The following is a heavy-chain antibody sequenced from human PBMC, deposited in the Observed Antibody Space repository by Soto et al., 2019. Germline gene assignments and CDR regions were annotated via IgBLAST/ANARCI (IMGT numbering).Heavy chain of an antibody. Sequence: QLQLQESGSGLVKPSQTLSLTCAVSSGSISSGGYSWSWIRQPPGKGLEWIGYIYHSGSTYYNPSLKSRVTISVDRSKNQFSLKLSSVTAADTAVYYCASDYGDYGLDYWGQGTLVTVSS. CDR3: ASDYGDYGLDY. D-gene: IGHD4-17*01. V-gene: IGHV4-30-2*01. CDR2: IYHSGST. J-gene: IGHJ4*02. CDR1: SGSISSGGYS.